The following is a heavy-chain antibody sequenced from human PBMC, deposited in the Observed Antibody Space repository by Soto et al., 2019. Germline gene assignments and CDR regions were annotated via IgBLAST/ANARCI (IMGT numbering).Heavy chain of an antibody. D-gene: IGHD3-10*01. V-gene: IGHV1-46*01. Sequence: ASVKVSCKASGYTFTSYYMHWVRQAPGQGLEWMGIINPSGGSTSYAQKFQGRVTMTRDTSTSTVYMELSSLRSEDTAVYYCAIEYGLFGSGSFMDVWGQGTTVTVS. J-gene: IGHJ6*02. CDR1: GYTFTSYY. CDR3: AIEYGLFGSGSFMDV. CDR2: INPSGGST.